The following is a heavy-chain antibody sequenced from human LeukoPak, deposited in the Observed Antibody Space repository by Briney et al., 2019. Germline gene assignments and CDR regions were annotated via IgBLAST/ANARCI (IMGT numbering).Heavy chain of an antibody. CDR3: ARFIGADFDY. CDR2: INHSGST. V-gene: IGHV4-34*01. CDR1: GGSFSGYY. D-gene: IGHD6-6*01. Sequence: PSETLSLTCAVYGGSFSGYYWSWIRQPPGKGLEWIGEINHSGSTNYNPSLKSRVTISVDTSKNQFSLKLSSVTAADTAVYYCARFIGADFDYWGQGTLVTVSS. J-gene: IGHJ4*02.